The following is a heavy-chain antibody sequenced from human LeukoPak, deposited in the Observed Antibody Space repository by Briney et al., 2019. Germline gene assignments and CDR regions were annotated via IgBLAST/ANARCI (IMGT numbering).Heavy chain of an antibody. CDR2: INSDGNNT. V-gene: IGHV3-74*01. D-gene: IGHD3-10*01. J-gene: IGHJ3*02. Sequence: QPGGSLRLSCVASGFTFSGYWMHWVRQAPGKGLAWVSRINSDGNNTTYADSVKGRFTISRDNAKNTFFLQMNSLRAEDTAVYYCVRGKVTMIRGVIGLNAFDIWGRGTMVTVSS. CDR3: VRGKVTMIRGVIGLNAFDI. CDR1: GFTFSGYW.